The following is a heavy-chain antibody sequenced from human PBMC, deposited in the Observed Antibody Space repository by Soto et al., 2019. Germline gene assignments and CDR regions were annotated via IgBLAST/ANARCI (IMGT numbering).Heavy chain of an antibody. V-gene: IGHV1-69*13. J-gene: IGHJ4*02. CDR1: GYTFTSYG. Sequence: ASVKVSCKASGYTFTSYGISWVRQAPGQGLEWMGGIIPIFGTANYAQKFQGRVTITADESTSTAYMELSSLRSEDTAVYYCARDPGYSYGYNWGQGTLVTVSS. D-gene: IGHD5-18*01. CDR3: ARDPGYSYGYN. CDR2: IIPIFGTA.